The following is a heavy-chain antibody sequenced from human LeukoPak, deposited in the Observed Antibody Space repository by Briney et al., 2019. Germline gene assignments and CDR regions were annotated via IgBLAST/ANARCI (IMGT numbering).Heavy chain of an antibody. CDR1: GFSVSTTYY. J-gene: IGHJ4*02. CDR3: AREVVTPLYFDY. V-gene: IGHV4-38-2*02. D-gene: IGHD4-23*01. Sequence: SETLSLTCAVSGFSVSTTYYWAWIRQPPGKGLEWIGSGHHSGSTYYNPSFKSRLSVSVDTSKNQFSLRLSSVTAADTAVYYCAREVVTPLYFDYWGQGTLVTVSS. CDR2: GHHSGST.